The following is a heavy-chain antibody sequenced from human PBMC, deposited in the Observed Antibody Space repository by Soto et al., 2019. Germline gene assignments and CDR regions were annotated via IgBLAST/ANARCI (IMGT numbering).Heavy chain of an antibody. CDR3: TTGYYYTSGGLFF. J-gene: IGHJ4*02. D-gene: IGHD3-10*01. Sequence: PGGSLRLSCAASGFTFSNAWMNWFRQAPGKGLEWVGHIKSKTDGGTPDYAAPLKGRFTISRDDSKNTLYLHMNSLKTEDTAVYYCTTGYYYTSGGLFFWGQGTLVTVSS. CDR1: GFTFSNAW. V-gene: IGHV3-15*07. CDR2: IKSKTDGGTP.